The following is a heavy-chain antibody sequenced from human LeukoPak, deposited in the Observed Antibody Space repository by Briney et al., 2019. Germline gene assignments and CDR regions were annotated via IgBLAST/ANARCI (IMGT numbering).Heavy chain of an antibody. J-gene: IGHJ4*02. CDR3: ARSGLVGADFEY. D-gene: IGHD1-26*01. V-gene: IGHV4-59*08. Sequence: PSETLSLTCTVSGGSISSYYWSWIRQPPGKGLEWIGYIYYSGSTNYNPSLKSRVTISVDTSKNQFSLKLTSVTAADTAVYYCARSGLVGADFEYWGQGSLVSVSS. CDR2: IYYSGST. CDR1: GGSISSYY.